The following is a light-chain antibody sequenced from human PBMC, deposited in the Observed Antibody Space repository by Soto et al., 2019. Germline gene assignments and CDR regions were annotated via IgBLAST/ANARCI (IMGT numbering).Light chain of an antibody. CDR2: GAS. CDR3: QQRSNWPRT. J-gene: IGKJ1*01. Sequence: EIGMSQSPATLSVYPGERATLSCRASQSISSNLAWYQQKPGQAPRLLIYGASTRATGIPARFSGSGSGTEFTLTISSLEPEDIAVYFCQQRSNWPRTFGQGTNV. V-gene: IGKV3-15*01. CDR1: QSISSN.